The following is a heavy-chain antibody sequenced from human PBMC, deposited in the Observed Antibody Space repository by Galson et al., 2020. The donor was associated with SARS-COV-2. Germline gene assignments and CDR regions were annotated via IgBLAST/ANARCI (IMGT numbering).Heavy chain of an antibody. CDR2: ISSSSGHI. Sequence: GGSLRLSCAASGFTFSDCSMNWVRQAPGKGLEWVSSISSSSGHIYHADAVKGRFTISSDNAKNSLYLQMNRLRAEDTAVYYCARGTRMPVAYTSGFDSWGQGTLVTVSS. J-gene: IGHJ4*02. D-gene: IGHD3-16*01. CDR1: GFTFSDCS. CDR3: ARGTRMPVAYTSGFDS. V-gene: IGHV3-21*01.